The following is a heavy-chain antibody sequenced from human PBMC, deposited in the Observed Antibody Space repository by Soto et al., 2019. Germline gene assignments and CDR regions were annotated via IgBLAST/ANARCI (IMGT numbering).Heavy chain of an antibody. V-gene: IGHV5-51*01. CDR3: ARLPIYCSGGSCYSYYGIDV. CDR1: GYSFTSYW. Sequence: GESLKISCKGSGYSFTSYWIGWVRQMPGKGLEWMGIIYPGDSDTRYSPSFQGQVTISADKSISTAYLQWSSLKASDTAMYYCARLPIYCSGGSCYSYYGIDVWGQGTTVTVSS. D-gene: IGHD2-15*01. CDR2: IYPGDSDT. J-gene: IGHJ6*02.